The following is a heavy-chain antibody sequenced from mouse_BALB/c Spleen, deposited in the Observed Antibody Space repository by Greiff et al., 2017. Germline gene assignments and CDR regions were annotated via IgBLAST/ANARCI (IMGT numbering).Heavy chain of an antibody. J-gene: IGHJ4*01. Sequence: EVQLVESGGGLVKPGGSLKLSCAASGFTFSSYAMSWVRQSPEKRLEWVAEISSGGSYTYYPDTVTGRFTISRDNAKNTLYLEMSSLRSEDTAMYYCARERDYDGPYAMDYWGQGTSVTVSS. D-gene: IGHD2-4*01. CDR3: ARERDYDGPYAMDY. CDR1: GFTFSSYA. V-gene: IGHV5-9-4*01. CDR2: ISSGGSYT.